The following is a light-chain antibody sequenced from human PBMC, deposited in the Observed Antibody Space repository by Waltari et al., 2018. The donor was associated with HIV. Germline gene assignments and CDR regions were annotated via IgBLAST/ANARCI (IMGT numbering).Light chain of an antibody. J-gene: IGLJ3*02. V-gene: IGLV3-21*04. Sequence: SYVLTQPPSVSVAPGKTARITCGGNNIGSKSVHWYQQKPRPAPGVVIYDDSDRPSGSPERFSGSNSGTTAPLTISRVEAGDEADYYCQVWDSSTDHGVFGVGTKLTVL. CDR2: DDS. CDR3: QVWDSSTDHGV. CDR1: NIGSKS.